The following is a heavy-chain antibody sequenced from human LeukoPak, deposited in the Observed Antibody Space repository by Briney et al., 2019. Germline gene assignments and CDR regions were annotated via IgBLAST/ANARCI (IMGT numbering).Heavy chain of an antibody. D-gene: IGHD1-26*01. CDR2: IYYSGST. CDR1: GGSISSYY. V-gene: IGHV4-59*12. J-gene: IGHJ4*02. Sequence: SETLSLTCTVSGGSISSYYWSWIRQPPGKGLEWIGYIYYSGSTNYNPSLKSRVTISVDTSKNQFSLKLSSVTAADTAVYYCARDSGSFDYWGQGTLVTVSS. CDR3: ARDSGSFDY.